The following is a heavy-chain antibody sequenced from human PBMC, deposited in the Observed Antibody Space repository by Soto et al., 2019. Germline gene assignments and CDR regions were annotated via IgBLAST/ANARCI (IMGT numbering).Heavy chain of an antibody. CDR1: GGSFTSNNW. D-gene: IGHD1-7*01. CDR3: ASRDPGTSVDY. Sequence: SEILSLTCAVSGGSFTSNNWWTWVRQPPGQGLEWIGEVYRTGSTNYNPSLKSRVTISLDKSENQFSLKVTSLTAADTAVYYCASRDPGTSVDYWGQGTLVTVSS. CDR2: VYRTGST. V-gene: IGHV4-4*02. J-gene: IGHJ4*02.